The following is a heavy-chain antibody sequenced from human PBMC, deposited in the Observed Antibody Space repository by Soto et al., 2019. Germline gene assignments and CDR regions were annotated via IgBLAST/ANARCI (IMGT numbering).Heavy chain of an antibody. V-gene: IGHV1-69*12. Sequence: QVQLVQSGAEVKKPGSSVKVSCKASGGTVSSYAISWVRQAHGQGLDWMGGIIPIFGTANYAQKFQGRVTITADEATSTAYMELSSLRSEDTAVYYCAREYSYGYFDYWGQGTLVTVSS. CDR1: GGTVSSYA. D-gene: IGHD5-18*01. J-gene: IGHJ4*02. CDR2: IIPIFGTA. CDR3: AREYSYGYFDY.